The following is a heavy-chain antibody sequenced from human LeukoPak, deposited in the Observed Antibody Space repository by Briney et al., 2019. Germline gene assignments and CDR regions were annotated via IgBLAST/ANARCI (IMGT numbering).Heavy chain of an antibody. D-gene: IGHD2-2*02. CDR3: ARDEIKYCSSTSCHSNWFDP. J-gene: IGHJ5*02. CDR1: GGSISSSSYY. Sequence: PSETLSLTCTVSGGSISSSSYYWGWIRQPPGKGLEWIGSIYYSGSTYYNPSLKSRVTISVDTSKNQFSLKLSSVTAADTAVYYRARDEIKYCSSTSCHSNWFDPWGQGTLVTVSS. V-gene: IGHV4-39*07. CDR2: IYYSGST.